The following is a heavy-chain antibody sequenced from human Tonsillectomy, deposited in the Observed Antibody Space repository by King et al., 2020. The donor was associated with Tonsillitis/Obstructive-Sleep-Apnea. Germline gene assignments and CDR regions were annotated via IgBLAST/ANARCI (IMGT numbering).Heavy chain of an antibody. CDR2: INHSGST. CDR1: GGSFSGYY. V-gene: IGHV4-34*01. CDR3: ARGSASPYQLLFYYYYYIDV. D-gene: IGHD2-2*01. Sequence: VQLQQWGAGLLKPSETLSLTCAVYGGSFSGYYWSWIRQPPGKGLEWIGEINHSGSTNYNPSLKSRVTISVDTSKNQFSLKLSSVTAADTAVYYCARGSASPYQLLFYYYYYIDVWGKGTTVTVSS. J-gene: IGHJ6*03.